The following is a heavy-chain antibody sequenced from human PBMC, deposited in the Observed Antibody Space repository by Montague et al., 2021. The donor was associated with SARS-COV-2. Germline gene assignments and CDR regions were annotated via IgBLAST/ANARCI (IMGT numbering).Heavy chain of an antibody. D-gene: IGHD6-13*01. CDR1: RGSISSGGNY. Sequence: TLSLTCTVSRGSISSGGNYWSWIRQHPVKGLEWIGYSYYSGSTYYNPSLKSRVSISVDTSKNQFSPKLSSVTAADTAVYYCARGRRYSSTWYGAFDPWGQGMQVTASS. J-gene: IGHJ5*02. CDR2: SYYSGST. CDR3: ARGRRYSSTWYGAFDP. V-gene: IGHV4-31*03.